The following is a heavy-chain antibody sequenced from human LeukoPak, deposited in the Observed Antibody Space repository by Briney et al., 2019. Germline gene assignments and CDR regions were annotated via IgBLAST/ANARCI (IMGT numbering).Heavy chain of an antibody. CDR2: IKQDGSEK. V-gene: IGHV3-7*03. Sequence: GGSLRLSCAASGFTFSSNWMRWVRQAPGKGLEWVASIKQDGSEKYYVGSVKGRFTISRDNAKNSLFLQMDSLRAEDTAVYYCARGGHYDSSGYMADFDYWGQGTLVTVSS. CDR3: ARGGHYDSSGYMADFDY. CDR1: GFTFSSNW. D-gene: IGHD3-22*01. J-gene: IGHJ4*02.